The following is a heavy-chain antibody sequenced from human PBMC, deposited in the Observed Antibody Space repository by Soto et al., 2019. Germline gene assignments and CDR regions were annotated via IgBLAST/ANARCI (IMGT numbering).Heavy chain of an antibody. CDR2: IYHSGST. D-gene: IGHD2-2*01. J-gene: IGHJ5*02. Sequence: PSETLSLTCAVSGGPISSGGYSWSWIRQPPGKGLEWIGYIYHSGSTYYNPSLKSRVTISVDRSKNQFSLKLSSVTAADTAVYYCARVPDRWGQGTLVTV. CDR1: GGPISSGGYS. V-gene: IGHV4-30-2*01. CDR3: ARVPDR.